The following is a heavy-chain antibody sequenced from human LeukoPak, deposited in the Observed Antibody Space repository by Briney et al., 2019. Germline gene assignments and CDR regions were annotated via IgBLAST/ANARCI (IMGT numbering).Heavy chain of an antibody. V-gene: IGHV4-59*01. J-gene: IGHJ5*02. CDR3: ARITDFWSGYYPDP. CDR1: GAYLNSYY. Sequence: SETLSLTCTVSGAYLNSYYWSWLRQPPGKGLEWIGYIYYRGSTNYNSSLKSRVTISLDTSKNHFSLKLSSVTAADTAMYYCARITDFWSGYYPDPWGQGTLVTVSS. CDR2: IYYRGST. D-gene: IGHD3-3*01.